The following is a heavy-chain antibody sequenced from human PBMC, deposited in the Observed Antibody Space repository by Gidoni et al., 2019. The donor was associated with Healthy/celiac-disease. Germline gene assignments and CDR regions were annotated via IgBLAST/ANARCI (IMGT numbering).Heavy chain of an antibody. CDR2: IIPIFGTA. J-gene: IGHJ5*02. D-gene: IGHD6-13*01. CDR3: ARDKKGYSSSSWFDP. V-gene: IGHV1-69*01. CDR1: GGTFSSYA. Sequence: HVQLLQSWAEVKKPGSSVKVSCKASGGTFSSYAISWVRQAPGQGLEWMGGIIPIFGTANYAQKFQGRVTITADESTSTAYMELSSLRSEDTAVYYCARDKKGYSSSSWFDPWGQGTLVTVSS.